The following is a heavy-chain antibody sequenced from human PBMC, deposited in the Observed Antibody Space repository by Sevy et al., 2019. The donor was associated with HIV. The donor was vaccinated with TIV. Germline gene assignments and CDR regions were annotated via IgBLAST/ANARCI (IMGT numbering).Heavy chain of an antibody. CDR3: ARDLESYNYGAYGPSFMPDY. V-gene: IGHV3-33*01. J-gene: IGHJ4*02. CDR2: IWFDGSNT. CDR1: GFTFSSYG. Sequence: GGSLRLSCAASGFTFSSYGMHWVRQAPGKGLEWVAVIWFDGSNTFYADSVKGRFTISRDTAENTLHLQMNSLRAEDRAVYYCARDLESYNYGAYGPSFMPDYWGQGTVVTVSS. D-gene: IGHD1-1*01.